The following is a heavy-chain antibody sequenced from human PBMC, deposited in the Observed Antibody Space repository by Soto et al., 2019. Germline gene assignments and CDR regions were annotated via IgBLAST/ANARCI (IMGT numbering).Heavy chain of an antibody. CDR1: GFTFISYP. Sequence: EVQLLGSGGGLVRPGGSLRLSCAGSGFTFISYPMSWVRQAPGKGPEWVAAIKAAGGDTYYADSVKGRFTISRDNFNDILYLQMNSLTVEDTAMYYCKRDVVASSPPGADYWGQGTLVTVSS. D-gene: IGHD5-12*01. CDR2: IKAAGGDT. V-gene: IGHV3-23*01. CDR3: KRDVVASSPPGADY. J-gene: IGHJ4*02.